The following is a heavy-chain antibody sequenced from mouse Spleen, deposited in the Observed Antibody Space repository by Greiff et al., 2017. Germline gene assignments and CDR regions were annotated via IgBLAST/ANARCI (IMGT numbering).Heavy chain of an antibody. CDR1: GFTFSSYY. J-gene: IGHJ3*01. CDR2: ISSGGGST. Sequence: DVQLVQSGGGLVKLGGSLKFSCAASGFTFSSYYMPWVRQTPEKRLEWVATISSGGGSTYYPDCVKCRFTISRDNAKNALYQQMSSLNSEDTAVYYCARDGYYPFAYWGQGTLVTVSA. V-gene: IGHV5-12-1*01. CDR3: ARDGYYPFAY. D-gene: IGHD2-3*01.